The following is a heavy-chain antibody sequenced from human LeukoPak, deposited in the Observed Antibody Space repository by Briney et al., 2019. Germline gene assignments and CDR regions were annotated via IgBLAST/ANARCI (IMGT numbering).Heavy chain of an antibody. D-gene: IGHD2-2*01. V-gene: IGHV3-23*01. CDR3: AKAYCSRPTCYSPDD. CDR1: GFTFSSYA. Sequence: PGGSLRLSCAASGFTFSSYAMSWVRQAPGKGLEWVSLISGSGGTTYYADSVKGRFTISRDNSKSTLYLQMNSLRAEDTAVYYCAKAYCSRPTCYSPDDWGQGTLVTVSS. CDR2: ISGSGGTT. J-gene: IGHJ4*02.